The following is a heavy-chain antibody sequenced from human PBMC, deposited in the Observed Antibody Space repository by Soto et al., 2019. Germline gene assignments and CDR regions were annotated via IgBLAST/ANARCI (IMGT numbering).Heavy chain of an antibody. V-gene: IGHV3-33*01. J-gene: IGHJ4*02. CDR1: DFAFSNYG. CDR2: IWYEGTNK. D-gene: IGHD2-15*01. CDR3: VRGGSCRGGSCYPNLDFYGDYEGFDY. Sequence: QVQLVESGGGVVQPGGSLRLSCVASDFAFSNYGMHWVRQAPGKGLEWVALIWYEGTNKYYGVSVKGRFTVSRDNSKNTVYLQMNSLRADDPGVYYCVRGGSCRGGSCYPNLDFYGDYEGFDYWGQGTLVTVSS.